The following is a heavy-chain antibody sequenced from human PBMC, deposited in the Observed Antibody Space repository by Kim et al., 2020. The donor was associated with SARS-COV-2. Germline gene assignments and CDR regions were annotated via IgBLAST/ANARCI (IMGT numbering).Heavy chain of an antibody. D-gene: IGHD2-2*01. Sequence: ASVKVSCKASGYTFTGYYMHWVRQAPGQGLEWMGRINPNSGGTNYAQKFQGRVTMTRDTSISTAYMELSRLRSDDTAVYYCARDIVVVPAAIYYGMDVWGQGTTVTVSS. V-gene: IGHV1-2*06. CDR3: ARDIVVVPAAIYYGMDV. J-gene: IGHJ6*02. CDR1: GYTFTGYY. CDR2: INPNSGGT.